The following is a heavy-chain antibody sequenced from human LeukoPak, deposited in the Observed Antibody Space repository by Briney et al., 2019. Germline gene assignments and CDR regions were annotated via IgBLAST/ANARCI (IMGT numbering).Heavy chain of an antibody. V-gene: IGHV3-66*02. J-gene: IGHJ4*02. CDR2: IYSGGST. Sequence: PGGSLRLSCAASGFTVSSNYMSWVRQAPGKGLEWVSVIYSGGSTYYADSVKGRFTISRDNSKNTLYLQMNSLRAEDTAVYYCARAEWELLFDYWGQGTLVTVSS. CDR3: ARAEWELLFDY. CDR1: GFTVSSNY. D-gene: IGHD1-26*01.